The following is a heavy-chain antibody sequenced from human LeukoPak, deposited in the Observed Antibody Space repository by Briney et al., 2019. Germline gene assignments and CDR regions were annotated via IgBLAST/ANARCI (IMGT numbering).Heavy chain of an antibody. D-gene: IGHD6-13*01. CDR3: ARDPNSEYSSSWYWFDP. Sequence: GASVKVSCKASGYIFTTHAMHWLRQAPGQRPEWMGWINAYNGNTNYAQKLQGRVTMTTDTSTSTAYMELRSLRSDDTAVYYCARDPNSEYSSSWYWFDPWGQGTLVTVSS. V-gene: IGHV1-18*01. J-gene: IGHJ5*02. CDR2: INAYNGNT. CDR1: GYIFTTHA.